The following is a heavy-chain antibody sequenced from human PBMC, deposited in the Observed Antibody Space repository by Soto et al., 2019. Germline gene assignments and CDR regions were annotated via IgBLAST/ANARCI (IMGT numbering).Heavy chain of an antibody. CDR1: GFTFSSYG. Sequence: QVQLVESGGGVVQPGRSLRLSCAASGFTFSSYGMHWVRQAPGKGLEWVAVIWYDGSNKYYADSVKGRFTISRDNSKNTLYLQMNSLRAEDTAVYYCARDIGSTVTTALGLWGQGTLVTVSS. CDR2: IWYDGSNK. CDR3: ARDIGSTVTTALGL. D-gene: IGHD4-17*01. J-gene: IGHJ4*02. V-gene: IGHV3-33*01.